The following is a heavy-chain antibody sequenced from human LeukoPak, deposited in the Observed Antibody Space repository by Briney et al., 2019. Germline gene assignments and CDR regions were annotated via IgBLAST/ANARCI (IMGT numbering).Heavy chain of an antibody. V-gene: IGHV4-30-4*01. CDR1: GGSISSGDYY. CDR3: ASSHDYGDCGGAFDI. Sequence: PSETLSLTCTVSGGSISSGDYYWSWIRQPPGRGLEWIGYIYYSGGTYYNPSLKSRVTISVDTSKNQFSLKLSSVTAADTAVYYCASSHDYGDCGGAFDIWGQGTMVTVSS. D-gene: IGHD4-17*01. J-gene: IGHJ3*02. CDR2: IYYSGGT.